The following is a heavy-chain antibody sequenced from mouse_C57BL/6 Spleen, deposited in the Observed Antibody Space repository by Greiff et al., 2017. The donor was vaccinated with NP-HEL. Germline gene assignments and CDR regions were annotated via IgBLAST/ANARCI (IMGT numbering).Heavy chain of an antibody. CDR1: GYTFTDYY. CDR3: ARSGHYGSRTRGFAY. CDR2: INPNNGGT. V-gene: IGHV1-26*01. J-gene: IGHJ3*01. D-gene: IGHD1-1*01. Sequence: EVQLQQSGPELVKPGASVKISCKASGYTFTDYYMNWVKQSHGKSLEWIGDINPNNGGTSYNQKFKGKATLTVDKSSSTAYMELRSLTSEDSAVYYCARSGHYGSRTRGFAYWGQGTLVTVSA.